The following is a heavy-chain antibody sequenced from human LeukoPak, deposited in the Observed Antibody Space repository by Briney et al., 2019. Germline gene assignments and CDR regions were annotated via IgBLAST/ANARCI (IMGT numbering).Heavy chain of an antibody. V-gene: IGHV3-9*01. CDR2: ITWNSGSI. CDR1: GFTFDDYT. CDR3: AKEDHFAS. J-gene: IGHJ4*02. Sequence: GGSLRLSCAASGFTFDDYTMHWVRQAPGKGLEWVPGITWNSGSIGYADSVRGRFTISRDNAKNSLYLEMNSLRAEDTALYYCAKEDHFASWGQGTLVTVSS.